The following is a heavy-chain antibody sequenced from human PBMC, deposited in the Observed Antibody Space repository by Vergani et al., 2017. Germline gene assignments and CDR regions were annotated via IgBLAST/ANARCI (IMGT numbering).Heavy chain of an antibody. D-gene: IGHD4-11*01. J-gene: IGHJ4*02. V-gene: IGHV3-23*01. CDR1: GFTFNNYA. Sequence: EVQLLESGGGLVQPGGSLRLSCAASGFTFNNYAMSWVRQAPGKGLEWVSTISVSGGSTYYADSVKGRFTISRDNSENTLYLQMNSQRAEDTAVYYCVNGHSNYDYWGQGTLVTVSS. CDR2: ISVSGGST. CDR3: VNGHSNYDY.